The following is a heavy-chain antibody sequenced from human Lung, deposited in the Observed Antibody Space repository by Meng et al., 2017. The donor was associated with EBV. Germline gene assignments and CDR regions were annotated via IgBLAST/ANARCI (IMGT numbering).Heavy chain of an antibody. D-gene: IGHD6-13*01. CDR1: GYIFTNYD. CDR3: ARYVPNGSFWYFDF. V-gene: IGHV1-18*01. Sequence: QVQLVQSGAEVKKPGASMTVSCKASGYIFTNYDISWVRQAPGQGLEWMGWISVKNGEAKYPQNFQGRVTMTTDTTTSTAYMELRSLTSDDTAVYYCARYVPNGSFWYFDFWGRGTLVTVSS. J-gene: IGHJ2*01. CDR2: ISVKNGEA.